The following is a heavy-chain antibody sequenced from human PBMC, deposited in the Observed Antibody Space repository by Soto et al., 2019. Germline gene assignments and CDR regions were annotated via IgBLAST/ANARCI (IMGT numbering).Heavy chain of an antibody. CDR3: ARGPCSSTSFTDAFDI. Sequence: QLQLQESGPGLVKPSETLSLTCTVSGGSISSSSYYWGWIRQPPGKGLEWIGSIYYSGSTYYNPSLKSRVTISVDTSKNQFSLKLSSVTAADTAVYYCARGPCSSTSFTDAFDIWGQGTMVTVSS. J-gene: IGHJ3*02. CDR2: IYYSGST. CDR1: GGSISSSSYY. D-gene: IGHD2-2*01. V-gene: IGHV4-39*01.